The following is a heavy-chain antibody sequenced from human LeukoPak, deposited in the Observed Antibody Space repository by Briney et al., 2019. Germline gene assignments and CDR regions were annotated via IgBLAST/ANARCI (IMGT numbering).Heavy chain of an antibody. J-gene: IGHJ4*02. V-gene: IGHV1-18*01. CDR1: GYTFTSYG. CDR2: ISAYNGNT. CDR3: ARGLVRGVITPHFDY. Sequence: ASVKVSCKASGYTFTSYGISWVRQAPGQGLEWMGWISAYNGNTNYAQKLQGRVAMTTDTSTSTAYMELRSLRSDDTAVYYCARGLVRGVITPHFDYWGQGTLVTVSS. D-gene: IGHD3-10*01.